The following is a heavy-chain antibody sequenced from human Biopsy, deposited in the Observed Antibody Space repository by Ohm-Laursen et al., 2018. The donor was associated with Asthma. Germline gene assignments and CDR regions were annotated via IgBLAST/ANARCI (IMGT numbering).Heavy chain of an antibody. D-gene: IGHD4-17*01. CDR1: GYSLTDLS. CDR3: ASDFPKDYVRYNFQF. V-gene: IGHV1-24*01. Sequence: GAPVKVSCKISGYSLTDLSTHWVRQAPGQGLEWMGGHDHEEGGTVNARRFQGRVTMTEDTSTDTAYMELSSLSSDDTAVYYCASDFPKDYVRYNFQFWGQGTLVTVSP. J-gene: IGHJ4*02. CDR2: HDHEEGGT.